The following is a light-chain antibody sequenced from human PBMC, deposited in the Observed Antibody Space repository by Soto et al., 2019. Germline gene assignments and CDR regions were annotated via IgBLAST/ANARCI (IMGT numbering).Light chain of an antibody. CDR3: QHYNSYSEA. V-gene: IGKV1-5*03. CDR2: KAS. Sequence: DIQMIQSPSNLSGYGEDGVSVTCRASLTIMRWLAWYQQKPGKAPKLLIYKASTLKSGFPSGFSGWGSGTEFTLTISIRQPDEFATYFCQHYNSYSEAFGQGTKVDI. J-gene: IGKJ1*01. CDR1: LTIMRW.